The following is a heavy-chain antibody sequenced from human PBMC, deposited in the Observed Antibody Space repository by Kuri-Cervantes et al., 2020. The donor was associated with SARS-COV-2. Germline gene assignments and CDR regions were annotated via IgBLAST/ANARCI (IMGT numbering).Heavy chain of an antibody. D-gene: IGHD5-18*01. CDR2: FDPEDGET. Sequence: ASVKVSCKVSGYTLTELPMHWVRQAPGKGLEWMGGFDPEDGETIYAQKFQGRVTMTEDTSTDTAYMELSSLRSEDTAVYYCATTDTAMVPEFDYWGQGTLVTVSS. V-gene: IGHV1-24*01. CDR3: ATTDTAMVPEFDY. CDR1: GYTLTELP. J-gene: IGHJ4*02.